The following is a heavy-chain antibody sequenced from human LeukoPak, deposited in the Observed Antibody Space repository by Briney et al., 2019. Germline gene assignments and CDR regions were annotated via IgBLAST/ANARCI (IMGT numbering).Heavy chain of an antibody. D-gene: IGHD5-24*01. CDR2: MKQDGSEK. CDR3: ARDRRDGYNVLDY. V-gene: IGHV3-7*01. CDR1: GFSFSTYW. Sequence: PGGSLSLSCAASGFSFSTYWMTWVRQAPGKGLEWVANMKQDGSEKYYADSVKGRFTISRDNAKNSLYLEMNSLRAEDTAMFYCARDRRDGYNVLDYWGQGTLVTVSS. J-gene: IGHJ4*02.